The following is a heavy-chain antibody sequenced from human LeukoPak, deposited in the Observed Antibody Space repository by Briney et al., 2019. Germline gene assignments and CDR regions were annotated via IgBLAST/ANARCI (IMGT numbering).Heavy chain of an antibody. D-gene: IGHD4-17*01. V-gene: IGHV1-18*01. CDR2: ISAYNGNT. CDR1: GYTFTSYG. J-gene: IGHJ6*03. CDR3: ARVSYGDYAGYYYYYMDV. Sequence: ASVKVSCKASGYTFTSYGISRVRQAPGQGLEWMGWISAYNGNTNYAQKLQGRVTMTTDTSTSTAYMELRSLRSDDTAVYYCARVSYGDYAGYYYYYMDVWGKGTTVTVSS.